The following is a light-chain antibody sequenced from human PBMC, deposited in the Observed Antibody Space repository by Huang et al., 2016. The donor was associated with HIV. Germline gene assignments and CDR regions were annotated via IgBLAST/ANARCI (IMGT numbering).Light chain of an antibody. Sequence: DTVMTQTPATLSVSPGARATLSCRASQSVGSKLAWFQQKPGQAPRRLIHGASTRATGIPARFSGSGSGTEFTLTISSLQSEEFAVYYCQQYNNWPYTFGQGTKLETK. CDR2: GAS. CDR3: QQYNNWPYT. CDR1: QSVGSK. J-gene: IGKJ2*01. V-gene: IGKV3-15*01.